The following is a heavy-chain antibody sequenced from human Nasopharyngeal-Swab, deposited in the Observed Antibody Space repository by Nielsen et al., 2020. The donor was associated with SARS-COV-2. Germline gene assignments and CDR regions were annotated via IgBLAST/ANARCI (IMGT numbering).Heavy chain of an antibody. CDR2: IYYNGST. V-gene: IGHV4-59*01. Sequence: SETLSLTCTVSGGSISSYYWNWIRQPPGKGLEWIGYIYYNGSTNYNPSLKSRITISVDTSENQFSLKLSSVTAADTAVYYCARSPFPPRILGYYMDVWGKGTTVTVSS. J-gene: IGHJ6*03. CDR1: GGSISSYY. D-gene: IGHD2-15*01. CDR3: ARSPFPPRILGYYMDV.